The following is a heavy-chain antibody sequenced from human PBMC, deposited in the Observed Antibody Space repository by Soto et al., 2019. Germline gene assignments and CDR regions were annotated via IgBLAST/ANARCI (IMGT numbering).Heavy chain of an antibody. CDR2: IWHDGSIK. CDR3: ARAVGPYDY. D-gene: IGHD1-26*01. CDR1: GFIFSTYG. Sequence: PGGSLRLSCEASGFIFSTYGIHWVRQAPGKGLEWVAVIWHDGSIKYYADSVKGRFTISRDNSKNTLYLQMNSLRVEDTALYYCARAVGPYDYWGQGTLVTVSS. J-gene: IGHJ4*02. V-gene: IGHV3-33*01.